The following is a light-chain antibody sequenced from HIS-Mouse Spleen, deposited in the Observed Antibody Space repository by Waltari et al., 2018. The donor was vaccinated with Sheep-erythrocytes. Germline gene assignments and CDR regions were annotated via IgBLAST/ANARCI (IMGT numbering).Light chain of an antibody. V-gene: IGLV2-8*01. J-gene: IGLJ3*02. CDR3: SSYAGSNNWV. CDR1: SRDVGCYNY. Sequence: QSALTQPPSASVSPGQSVTIPCTGTSRDVGCYNYVSWYQQHPGKAPKLMIYEVSKRPSGVPDRFSGSKSGNTASLTVSGLQAEDEADYYCSSYAGSNNWVFGGGTKLTVL. CDR2: EVS.